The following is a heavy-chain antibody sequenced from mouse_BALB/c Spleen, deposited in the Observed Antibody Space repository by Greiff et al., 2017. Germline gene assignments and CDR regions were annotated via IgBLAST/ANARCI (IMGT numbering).Heavy chain of an antibody. CDR2: ISSGGST. CDR1: GFTFSSYA. D-gene: IGHD1-1*01. Sequence: EVQVVESGGGLVKPGGSLKLSCAASGFTFSSYAMSWVRQTPEKRLEWVASISSGGSTYYPDSVKGRFTISRDNARNILYLQMSSLRSEDTAMYYCAREYGSSWGFAYWGQGTLVTVSA. CDR3: AREYGSSWGFAY. J-gene: IGHJ3*01. V-gene: IGHV5-6-5*01.